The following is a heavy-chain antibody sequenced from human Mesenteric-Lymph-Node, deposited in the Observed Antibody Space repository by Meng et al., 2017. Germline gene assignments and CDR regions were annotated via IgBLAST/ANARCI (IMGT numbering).Heavy chain of an antibody. J-gene: IGHJ4*02. CDR1: GFTFSSYS. V-gene: IGHV3-21*01. CDR3: ARAGGYGGPLLY. Sequence: GESLKISCAASGFTFSSYSMNWVRQAPGKGLEWVSSISSSSSYIYYADSVKGRFTISRDNAKNSLYLQMNSLRAEDTAVYYCARAGGYGGPLLYWGQGTLVTVSS. D-gene: IGHD5-12*01. CDR2: ISSSSSYI.